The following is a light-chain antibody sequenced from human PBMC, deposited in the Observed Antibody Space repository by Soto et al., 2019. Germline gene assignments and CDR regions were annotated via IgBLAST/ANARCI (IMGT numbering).Light chain of an antibody. CDR1: QSVSRY. CDR2: DAS. V-gene: IGKV3-11*01. Sequence: EIVLTQSPATLSLSPGERATLSCRASQSVSRYLAWYQQKPGQAPSLLIYDASNRATGIPARFSGSGYGTDFTLTISSLEPEDFAVYYCQQRSDWPLTFGGGTKVDIK. CDR3: QQRSDWPLT. J-gene: IGKJ4*01.